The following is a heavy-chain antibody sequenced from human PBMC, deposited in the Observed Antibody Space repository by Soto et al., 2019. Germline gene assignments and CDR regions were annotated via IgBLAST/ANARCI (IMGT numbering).Heavy chain of an antibody. CDR2: IYQSGVT. CDR3: AGMPYTSGLRFDP. V-gene: IGHV4-30-2*01. J-gene: IGHJ5*02. D-gene: IGHD6-19*01. Sequence: SETLSLTRNMSGDSYSISTYSWSWIRQPPGKALQWIGFIYQSGVTSYNPSLASRVSISLDRSNNQCSLKLKSVTAADTAVYFCAGMPYTSGLRFDPWGPGTLVTVS. CDR1: GDSYSISTYS.